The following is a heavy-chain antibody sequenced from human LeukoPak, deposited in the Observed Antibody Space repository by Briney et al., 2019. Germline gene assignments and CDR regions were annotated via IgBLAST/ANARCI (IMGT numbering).Heavy chain of an antibody. Sequence: PSETLSLTCSVSGGSINTYYWSCIRQPAGKGLEWIGRIHSSGSTHYNPSLKSRVTMSLDTSKNQFSLKLTSVTAADTAVYYCARKNDFDIWGQGTLVTVSS. CDR2: IHSSGST. J-gene: IGHJ3*02. CDR1: GGSINTYY. CDR3: ARKNDFDI. V-gene: IGHV4-4*07. D-gene: IGHD2/OR15-2a*01.